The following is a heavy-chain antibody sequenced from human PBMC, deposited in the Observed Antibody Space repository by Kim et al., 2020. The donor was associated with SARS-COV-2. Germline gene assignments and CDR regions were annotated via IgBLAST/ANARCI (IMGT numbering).Heavy chain of an antibody. CDR1: GYTFTSYA. J-gene: IGHJ5*02. CDR3: ARQGGLYGSGYGRIFYSVGWFDP. Sequence: ASVKVSCKASGYTFTSYAMNWVRQAPGQGLEWMGWINTNTGNPTYAQGFTGRFVFSLDTSVSTAYLQISSLKAEDTAVYYCARQGGLYGSGYGRIFYSVGWFDPWGQGTLVTVSS. D-gene: IGHD3-10*01. V-gene: IGHV7-4-1*02. CDR2: INTNTGNP.